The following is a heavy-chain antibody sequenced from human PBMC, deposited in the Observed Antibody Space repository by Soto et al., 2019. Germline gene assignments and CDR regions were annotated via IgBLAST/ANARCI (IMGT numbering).Heavy chain of an antibody. CDR3: ARGAPRGIIHDFDS. D-gene: IGHD3-10*01. Sequence: SETLSLTCAVSNVSLSKEYCWGCIRQPPGKGLEWIGSIHQSGSPYYNPSLKSRLTISIDMSKKQFSLRLSSVTAADTAVYYCARGAPRGIIHDFDSWGQGSLVTVYS. CDR1: NVSLSKEYC. J-gene: IGHJ4*02. V-gene: IGHV4-38-2*01. CDR2: IHQSGSP.